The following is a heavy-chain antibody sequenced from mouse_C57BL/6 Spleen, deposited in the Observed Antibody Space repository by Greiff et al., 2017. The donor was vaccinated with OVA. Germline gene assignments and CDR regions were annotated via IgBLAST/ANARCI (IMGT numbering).Heavy chain of an antibody. CDR2: IDPSDSET. J-gene: IGHJ4*01. CDR1: GYTFTSYW. CDR3: ARGDSYGAMDY. D-gene: IGHD2-12*01. V-gene: IGHV1-52*01. Sequence: QVQLQQPGAELVRPGSSVKLSCKASGYTFTSYWMHWVKQRPIQGLEWIGNIDPSDSETHYNQKFKDKATLTVDKSSSTAYMQLSSLTSEDSAGYDCARGDSYGAMDYWGQGTSVTVSS.